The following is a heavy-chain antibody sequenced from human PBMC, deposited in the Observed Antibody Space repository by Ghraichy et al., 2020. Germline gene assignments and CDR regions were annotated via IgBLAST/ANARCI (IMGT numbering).Heavy chain of an antibody. CDR3: ARGERWLQLGGFWFDP. D-gene: IGHD5-24*01. J-gene: IGHJ5*02. Sequence: SETLSLTCTVSGGSISSYYWSWIRQPPGKGLEWIGYIYYSGSTNYNPSLKSRVTISVDTSKNQFSLKLSSVTAAETAVYYCARGERWLQLGGFWFDPWGQGTLVTVSS. CDR1: GGSISSYY. V-gene: IGHV4-59*01. CDR2: IYYSGST.